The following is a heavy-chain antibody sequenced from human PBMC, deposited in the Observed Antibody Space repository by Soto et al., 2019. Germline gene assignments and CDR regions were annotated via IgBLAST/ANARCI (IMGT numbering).Heavy chain of an antibody. Sequence: PSETLSLTCAVSGGSISSGDYSWNWIRQPPGKGLEWIGYIYYGGSTYYNPSLQSRVTMSVDRSRNQFSLKLSSVTAADTAVYYCARSDGRYWGQGTLVTVSS. J-gene: IGHJ4*02. CDR1: GGSISSGDYS. CDR2: IYYGGST. V-gene: IGHV4-30-2*01. CDR3: ARSDGRY.